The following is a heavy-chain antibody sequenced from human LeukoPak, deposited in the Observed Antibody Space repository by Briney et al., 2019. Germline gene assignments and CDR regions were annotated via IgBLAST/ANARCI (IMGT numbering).Heavy chain of an antibody. CDR1: GYTFTSNY. Sequence: SVKLSCTASGYTFTSNYMHWVRHPPGQGTERMGVMSASGGSTTYAHKFPGRVTLTRDMSTSTDYLELSSLRSEGTAVYYCARDNSVRDEAWWFNPWGQGTLVTVSS. J-gene: IGHJ5*02. CDR3: ARDNSVRDEAWWFNP. V-gene: IGHV1-46*01. CDR2: MSASGGST. D-gene: IGHD5-24*01.